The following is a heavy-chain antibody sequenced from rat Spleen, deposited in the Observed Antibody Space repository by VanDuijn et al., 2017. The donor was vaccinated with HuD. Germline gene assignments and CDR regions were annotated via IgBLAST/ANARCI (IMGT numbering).Heavy chain of an antibody. Sequence: EVFLVESGGGRVQPGRSLKLSCVASGITFNNYWMTWIRQAPGKGLEWVASITNTGGSIYYPDSVKGRFTISRDNAQNTLYLQMNSLRSEDTATYYCARRGYKNQWYFDFWGPGTMVTVSS. CDR1: GITFNNYW. CDR3: ARRGYKNQWYFDF. D-gene: IGHD1-2*01. CDR2: ITNTGGSI. J-gene: IGHJ1*01. V-gene: IGHV5-31*01.